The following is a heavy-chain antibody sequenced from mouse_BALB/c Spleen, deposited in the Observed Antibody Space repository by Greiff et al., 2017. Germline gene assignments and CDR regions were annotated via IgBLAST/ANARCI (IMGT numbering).Heavy chain of an antibody. CDR2: ISYSGST. D-gene: IGHD2-1*01. V-gene: IGHV3-2*02. J-gene: IGHJ3*01. Sequence: DVKLQESGPGLVKPSQSLSLTCTVTGYSITSDYAWNWIRQFPGNKLEWMGYISYSGSTSYNPSLKSRISITRDTSKNQFFLQLNSVTTEDTATYYCARGDGKAWFAYWGQGTLVTVSA. CDR3: ARGDGKAWFAY. CDR1: GYSITSDYA.